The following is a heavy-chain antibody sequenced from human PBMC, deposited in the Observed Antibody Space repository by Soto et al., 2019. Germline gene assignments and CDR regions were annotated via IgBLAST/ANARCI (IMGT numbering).Heavy chain of an antibody. CDR2: IDSRGRTL. CDR3: ARQAARNYIDS. CDR1: GFTFSDYS. D-gene: IGHD6-6*01. J-gene: IGHJ4*02. Sequence: GGSLRLSCVASGFTFSDYSMSWIRQAPGKGLEWLAFIDSRGRTLSFADSVRGRFTISRDNAENSVYLQMDSLRADDTAVYYCARQAARNYIDSWGQGNSVTVSS. V-gene: IGHV3-11*01.